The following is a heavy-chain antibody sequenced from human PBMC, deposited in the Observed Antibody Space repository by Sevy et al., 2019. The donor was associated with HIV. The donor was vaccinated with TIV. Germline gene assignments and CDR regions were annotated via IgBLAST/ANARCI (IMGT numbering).Heavy chain of an antibody. CDR3: ARSQLLYNWFDP. D-gene: IGHD2-2*01. Sequence: SETLSLTCAVSGGSISSGGYSWSWIRQPPGKGLEWIGNIYHSGSTYYNPSLKSRVTISVDRSKNQFSLKLSSVTAADTAVYYCARSQLLYNWFDPWGQGTLVTVSS. CDR1: GGSISSGGYS. J-gene: IGHJ5*02. CDR2: IYHSGST. V-gene: IGHV4-30-2*01.